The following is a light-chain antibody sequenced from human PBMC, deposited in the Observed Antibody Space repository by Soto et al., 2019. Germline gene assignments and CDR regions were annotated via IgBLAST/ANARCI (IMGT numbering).Light chain of an antibody. CDR1: SSNIGSNT. Sequence: QSVLTQPPSASVTPGQRVTISCSGSSSNIGSNTVNWYQQLPGTAPKLLMYNNNQRPSGVPDRFSGSKSGTSAALAISGLQSEDEADYYCAAWDDRLNGPVVFGGGTELTVL. J-gene: IGLJ2*01. V-gene: IGLV1-44*01. CDR3: AAWDDRLNGPVV. CDR2: NNN.